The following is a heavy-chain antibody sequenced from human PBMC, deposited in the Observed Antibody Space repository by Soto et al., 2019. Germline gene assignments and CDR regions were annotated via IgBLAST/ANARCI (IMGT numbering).Heavy chain of an antibody. Sequence: QVQLVQSGAEVREPGASVKVSCKTSGYTFSRYGITWVRQAPGQGLEWMGWINGNTGHTIYAMNLEDRLTISTDTSTSTADMELRSLKSDDTSVYDCARERKWEPLPYWGQGTLVTVSS. CDR3: ARERKWEPLPY. D-gene: IGHD1-26*01. J-gene: IGHJ4*02. CDR1: GYTFSRYG. V-gene: IGHV1-18*01. CDR2: INGNTGHT.